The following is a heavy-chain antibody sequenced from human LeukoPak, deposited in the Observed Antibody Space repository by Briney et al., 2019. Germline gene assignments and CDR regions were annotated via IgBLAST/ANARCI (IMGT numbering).Heavy chain of an antibody. CDR1: GFIFSNYA. CDR3: AKWGDFDILTGYYVSDF. CDR2: VTGSGGST. V-gene: IGHV3-23*01. Sequence: SGGSLRLSCVASGFIFSNYAMSWVRQAAGKRLEWVSAVTGSGGSTYYADSVKGRFTISRDNSRNTLFLQMNSLRAEDTAIYYCAKWGDFDILTGYYVSDFWGQGTLVTVSS. J-gene: IGHJ4*02. D-gene: IGHD3-9*01.